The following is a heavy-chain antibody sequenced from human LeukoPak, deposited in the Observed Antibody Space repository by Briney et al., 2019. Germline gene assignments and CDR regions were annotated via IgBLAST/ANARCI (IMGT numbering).Heavy chain of an antibody. CDR3: AKGGQQWLVPTFDY. J-gene: IGHJ4*02. Sequence: GGSLRLSCAASGFTFDDYAMHWVRQAPGKGLELVSGISWNSGSIGYADSVKGRFTISRDNAKNSLYLQMNSLRAEDTSLYYCAKGGQQWLVPTFDYWGQGTLVTVSS. CDR1: GFTFDDYA. CDR2: ISWNSGSI. D-gene: IGHD6-19*01. V-gene: IGHV3-9*01.